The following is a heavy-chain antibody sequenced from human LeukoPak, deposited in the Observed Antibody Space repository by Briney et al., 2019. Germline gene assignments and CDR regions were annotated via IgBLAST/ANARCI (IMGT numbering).Heavy chain of an antibody. CDR2: IKQDGSVI. J-gene: IGHJ4*02. V-gene: IGHV3-7*01. Sequence: GGSLRLSCAASGFPFSRYWMTWVRQAPGKGLEWVANIKQDGSVIYYVDSVKGRFTISRDNAKNSLSQQMNSLRAEDSAMYYCARIGYSSSANDYWGQGTLVTVSS. D-gene: IGHD5-12*01. CDR3: ARIGYSSSANDY. CDR1: GFPFSRYW.